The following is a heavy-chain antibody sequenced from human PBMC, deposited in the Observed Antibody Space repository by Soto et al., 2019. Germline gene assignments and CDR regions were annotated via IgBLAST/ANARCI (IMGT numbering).Heavy chain of an antibody. D-gene: IGHD3-10*01. Sequence: VQLLEAGGSLIQPGGSLRLSCAASGFTFSSYAMSWVRQAPGQGLEWLSAISGPGATIYYADSVKGRFTISRDNSKNTLYLQMNSLTAEDTAVYYCAKMLTMVRGVTGLRDFDFWGQGTLVTVSS. V-gene: IGHV3-23*01. CDR1: GFTFSSYA. CDR2: ISGPGATI. J-gene: IGHJ4*02. CDR3: AKMLTMVRGVTGLRDFDF.